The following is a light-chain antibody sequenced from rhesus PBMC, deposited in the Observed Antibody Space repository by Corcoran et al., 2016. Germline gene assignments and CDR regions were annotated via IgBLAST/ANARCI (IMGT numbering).Light chain of an antibody. Sequence: DIPMTQSPSSLSASVGDRVTITCRARENVTNYLHWYQQKPGKAPTLLIYAASTLQSGVPSRFSCSGSGTDYTFTISRLQPEDVATYYCQHSYGTPLTFGGGTKVEIK. CDR2: AAS. CDR3: QHSYGTPLT. CDR1: ENVTNY. J-gene: IGKJ4*01. V-gene: IGKV1-74*01.